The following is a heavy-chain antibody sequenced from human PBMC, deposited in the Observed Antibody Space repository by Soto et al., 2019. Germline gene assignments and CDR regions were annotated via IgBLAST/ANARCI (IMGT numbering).Heavy chain of an antibody. CDR1: GGTFSSYA. CDR3: VLVVVVAATHHNWFDP. Sequence: QVQLVQSGAEVKKPGSSVKVSCKASGGTFSSYAISWVRQAPGQGLEWMGGIIPIFGTASYAQKFQGRVTITADESTSTAYMELSSLRSEDTAVYYCVLVVVVAATHHNWFDPWGQGTLVTVSS. J-gene: IGHJ5*02. CDR2: IIPIFGTA. V-gene: IGHV1-69*01. D-gene: IGHD2-15*01.